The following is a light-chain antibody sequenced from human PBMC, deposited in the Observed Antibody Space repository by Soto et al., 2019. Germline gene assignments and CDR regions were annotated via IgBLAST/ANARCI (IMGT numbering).Light chain of an antibody. V-gene: IGLV7-46*01. CDR3: LLFYSGPRV. J-gene: IGLJ3*02. CDR1: TGAVTSGHY. CDR2: DTN. Sequence: QTVVTQEPSLTVSPGGTVTLTCDSSTGAVTSGHYPYWFQQKPGQAPSTLIYDTNNKHSWTPARFSGSLLGGKAALTLSGAQPEDEAEYYCLLFYSGPRVFGGGTKLTVL.